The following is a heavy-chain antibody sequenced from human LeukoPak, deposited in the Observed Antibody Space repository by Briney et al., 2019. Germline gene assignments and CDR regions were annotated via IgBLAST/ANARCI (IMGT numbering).Heavy chain of an antibody. Sequence: GGSLTLSCAASGFTFSSYGMHWVRQAPGKGLEWVAFIRYVGSNKYYADSVKGRFTISRDNSKNTLYLQMNSLRAEDTAVYYCAKDLYCSSTSCPPDAFDIWGQGTMVTVSS. D-gene: IGHD2-2*01. CDR1: GFTFSSYG. J-gene: IGHJ3*02. CDR2: IRYVGSNK. V-gene: IGHV3-30*02. CDR3: AKDLYCSSTSCPPDAFDI.